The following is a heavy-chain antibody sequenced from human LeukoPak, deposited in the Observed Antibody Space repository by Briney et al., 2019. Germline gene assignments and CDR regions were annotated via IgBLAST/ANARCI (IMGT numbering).Heavy chain of an antibody. D-gene: IGHD5-12*01. V-gene: IGHV3-30*03. CDR1: GFTFSSYG. CDR3: ARLTRSGYDSY. Sequence: GGSLRLSCAASGFTFSSYGMHWVRQAPGKGLEWVAVISYDGSNKYYADSVKGRFTISRDNSKNTLYLQMNSLRAEDTAVYYCARLTRSGYDSYWGQGTLVTVSS. J-gene: IGHJ4*02. CDR2: ISYDGSNK.